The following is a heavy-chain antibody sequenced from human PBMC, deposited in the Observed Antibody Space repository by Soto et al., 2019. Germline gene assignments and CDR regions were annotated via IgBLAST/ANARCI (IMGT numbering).Heavy chain of an antibody. V-gene: IGHV3-33*01. CDR3: AREYYEILTGYNYYMDV. J-gene: IGHJ6*03. Sequence: GGSLRLSCAASGFTFSSYGMHWVRQAPGKGLEWVAVIWYDGSNKYYADSVKGRFTISRDNSKNTLYLQMNSLRAEDTAVYYCAREYYEILTGYNYYMDVWGKGTTVTVSS. D-gene: IGHD3-9*01. CDR1: GFTFSSYG. CDR2: IWYDGSNK.